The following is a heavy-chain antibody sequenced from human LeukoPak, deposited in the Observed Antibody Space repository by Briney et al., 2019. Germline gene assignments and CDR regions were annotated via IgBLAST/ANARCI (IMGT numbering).Heavy chain of an antibody. CDR2: IIPIFGTA. D-gene: IGHD2-2*01. CDR3: ARSEGYCSSTSCHDY. CDR1: GGTFSSYA. V-gene: IGHV1-69*13. Sequence: ASVKVSCKASGGTFSSYAISWVRQAPGQGLEWMGGIIPIFGTANYAQKFQGRVTITADESTSTAYMELSSLRSEDTAVYYCARSEGYCSSTSCHDYWGQGTLVTVSS. J-gene: IGHJ4*02.